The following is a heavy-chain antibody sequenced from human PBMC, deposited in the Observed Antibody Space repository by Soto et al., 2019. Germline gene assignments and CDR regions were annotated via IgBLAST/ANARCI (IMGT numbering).Heavy chain of an antibody. CDR2: VYYTGST. D-gene: IGHD6-19*01. CDR3: ARSGAGSGWL. CDR1: GGSVSSGRYY. Sequence: QVQLQESGPGLLKPSETLSLTCTVSGGSVSSGRYYWSWSRQPPGKGLEWIGFVYYTGSTNYKSSLKGRVTISLDTSKNQFSLKLASVTAADTAVYYCARSGAGSGWLGGQGTLVTVSS. V-gene: IGHV4-61*01. J-gene: IGHJ4*02.